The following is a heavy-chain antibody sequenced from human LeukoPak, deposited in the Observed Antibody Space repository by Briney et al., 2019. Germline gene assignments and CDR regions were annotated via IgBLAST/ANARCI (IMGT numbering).Heavy chain of an antibody. V-gene: IGHV3-23*01. J-gene: IGHJ4*02. CDR2: ISGSGSST. CDR3: AKLPTVTTSMDY. CDR1: GFTFSSYA. D-gene: IGHD4-17*01. Sequence: GGSLRLSCAASGFTFSSYAMSWVRQAPGKGLEWVSAISGSGSSTYYADSVKGRFTISRDNSKNTLYLQMNSLRAEDTAVYYCAKLPTVTTSMDYWGQGTLVTVSS.